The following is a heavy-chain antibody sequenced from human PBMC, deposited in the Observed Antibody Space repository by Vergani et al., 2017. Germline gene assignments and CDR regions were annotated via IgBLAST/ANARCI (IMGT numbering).Heavy chain of an antibody. V-gene: IGHV3-7*01. Sequence: EVQLVESGGGLVQPGGSLRLPCAASGLSLSCFWTSWVRQAPEKGLEWVAHISPDGSATFYVDSVNGRFTISRDNTKNSLSLKMSGLRVEDTAVYYCVRLPRGPCNFDLWGRGTLITVSS. CDR1: GLSLSCFW. J-gene: IGHJ2*01. CDR2: ISPDGSAT. CDR3: VRLPRGPCNFDL.